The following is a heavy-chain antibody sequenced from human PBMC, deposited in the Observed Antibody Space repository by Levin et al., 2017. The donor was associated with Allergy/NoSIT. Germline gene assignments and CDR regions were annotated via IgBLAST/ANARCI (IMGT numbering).Heavy chain of an antibody. Sequence: GGSLRLSCAASGFTFSSYEMNWVRRAPGKGLEWVSYISSTGSTIYSADSVKGRFTISRDNAKNSLYLHMNSLRAEDTAVYYCARQLGNVWSGYNYFDYWGQGTLVTVSS. D-gene: IGHD3-3*01. V-gene: IGHV3-48*03. J-gene: IGHJ4*02. CDR1: GFTFSSYE. CDR3: ARQLGNVWSGYNYFDY. CDR2: ISSTGSTI.